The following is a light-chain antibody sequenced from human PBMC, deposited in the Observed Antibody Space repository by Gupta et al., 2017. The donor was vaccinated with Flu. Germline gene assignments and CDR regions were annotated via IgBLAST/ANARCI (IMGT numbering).Light chain of an antibody. CDR1: SLRNSY. J-gene: IGLJ2*01. Sequence: SSALTQDPAVSVALGQTVRITCQGDSLRNSYAIWYQPKPGQAPVLVIYAKNIRPSGIPDRFSGSSSGNTASLTITGAQAEDEADYYCNSRDSTDNHQAVFGGGTKLTVL. CDR2: AKN. CDR3: NSRDSTDNHQAV. V-gene: IGLV3-19*01.